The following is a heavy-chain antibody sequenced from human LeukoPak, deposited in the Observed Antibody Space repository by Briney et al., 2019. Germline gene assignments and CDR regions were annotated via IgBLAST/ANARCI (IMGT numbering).Heavy chain of an antibody. V-gene: IGHV4-39*01. CDR2: IYYTGST. Sequence: SETLSHIYTLSGGSTRRRCYFWAWIRQPPGKGLEWIGSIYYTGSTSYNPSLKSRVTMSVDTSKNQFSLKLSSVTAADTAGYYGERYLPPGESGAATVDHWGQGTLVTVSS. CDR3: ERYLPPGESGAATVDH. J-gene: IGHJ4*02. CDR1: GGSTRRRCYF. D-gene: IGHD2-15*01.